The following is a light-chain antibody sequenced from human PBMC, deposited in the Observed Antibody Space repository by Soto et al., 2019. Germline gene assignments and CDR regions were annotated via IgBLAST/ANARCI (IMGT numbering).Light chain of an antibody. J-gene: IGKJ1*01. Sequence: DIVMTPSPDSLAVSPGERATINCKSSQSVLYDSNNKNYLAWYQQKPGQPPKLLIYWASTRESGVPDRFSGTGSGTDFTLTISSLQAEDVAVYYCQQYYTTPRTFGQGTKVDIK. CDR1: QSVLYDSNNKNY. CDR3: QQYYTTPRT. CDR2: WAS. V-gene: IGKV4-1*01.